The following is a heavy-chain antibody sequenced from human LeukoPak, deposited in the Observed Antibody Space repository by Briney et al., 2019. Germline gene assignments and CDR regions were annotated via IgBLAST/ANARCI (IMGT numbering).Heavy chain of an antibody. CDR2: ISSSSSYI. CDR3: ARDYSSVAAFDY. V-gene: IGHV3-21*01. D-gene: IGHD6-19*01. Sequence: PGGSLRLSCAASGFTFSSYSMNWVRQAPGKGLEWVSSISSSSSYIYYADSVKGRFTISRDNAKNSLYLQMNSLRAEDTAVYYCARDYSSVAAFDYWGQGTLATVSS. CDR1: GFTFSSYS. J-gene: IGHJ4*02.